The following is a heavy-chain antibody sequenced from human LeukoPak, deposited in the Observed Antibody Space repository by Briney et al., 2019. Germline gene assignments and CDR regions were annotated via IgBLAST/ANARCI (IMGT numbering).Heavy chain of an antibody. J-gene: IGHJ4*02. V-gene: IGHV3-74*01. CDR2: INPDGSNS. Sequence: GGSLRLSCAASGFTFSNYWMHWVRQAPGKRLEWVSPINPDGSNSNYADSVKGRFPMSRANAKNTVYLQMDSLRAEDTALFYCVRQAVSGDSGIAYWGRGTLVTASS. D-gene: IGHD2-21*02. CDR3: VRQAVSGDSGIAY. CDR1: GFTFSNYW.